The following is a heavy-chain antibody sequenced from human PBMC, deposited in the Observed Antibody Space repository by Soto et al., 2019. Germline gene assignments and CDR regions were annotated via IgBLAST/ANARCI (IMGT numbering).Heavy chain of an antibody. CDR2: IYYSGST. CDR1: GGSISSGDYY. CDR3: ARYIVVVPAAMSSMMDV. V-gene: IGHV4-30-4*01. Sequence: QVQLQESGPGLVKPSQTLSLTCTVSGGSISSGDYYWSWIRQPPGKGLEWIGYIYYSGSTYYNPPPNNRVTISVDTSKNQFSLKLSSVTAADTAVYYCARYIVVVPAAMSSMMDVWGKGTTVTVSS. J-gene: IGHJ6*04. D-gene: IGHD2-2*01.